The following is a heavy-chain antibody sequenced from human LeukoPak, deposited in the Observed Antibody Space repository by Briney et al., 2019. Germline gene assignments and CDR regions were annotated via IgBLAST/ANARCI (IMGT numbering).Heavy chain of an antibody. CDR2: INHSGSP. V-gene: IGHV4-34*01. CDR1: GGSFSSYC. CDR3: ARHFDI. J-gene: IGHJ3*02. Sequence: PSETLSLTCAVSGGSFSSYCWSWVRQPPGKGLEWIGEINHSGSPNCNPSLKSRVTISQDTSKTQFSLILRSVTAADTAVYYCARHFDIWGQGTMVTVSS.